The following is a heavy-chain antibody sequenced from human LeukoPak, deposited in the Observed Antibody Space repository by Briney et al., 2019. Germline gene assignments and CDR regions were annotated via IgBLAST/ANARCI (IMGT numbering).Heavy chain of an antibody. Sequence: PGGSLRLSCAASGFTFSSYAMSWVRQAPGKGLEWVSAISGSGTRTYYADSVKGRFTISRDNSKNTLYLQMNSLRAEDMAIYYCAKGSLMDVVATMGDYWGQGTLVTVSS. CDR3: AKGSLMDVVATMGDY. CDR1: GFTFSSYA. D-gene: IGHD5-12*01. CDR2: ISGSGTRT. J-gene: IGHJ4*02. V-gene: IGHV3-23*01.